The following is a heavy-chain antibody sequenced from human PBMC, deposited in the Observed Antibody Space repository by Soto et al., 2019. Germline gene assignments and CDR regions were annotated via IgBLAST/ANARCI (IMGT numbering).Heavy chain of an antibody. CDR3: ARALCGGDCCFQH. CDR1: GFGLSDYY. V-gene: IGHV3-11*01. Sequence: PGGSLRLSCEASGFGLSDYYMTLIRQAPGKGLEWVSYIRNSGNIISYADSVKGRFTISADSAENSVYLQMNSLRAEDTAVYYCARALCGGDCCFQHWGQGTLVIVS. CDR2: IRNSGNII. J-gene: IGHJ1*01. D-gene: IGHD2-21*01.